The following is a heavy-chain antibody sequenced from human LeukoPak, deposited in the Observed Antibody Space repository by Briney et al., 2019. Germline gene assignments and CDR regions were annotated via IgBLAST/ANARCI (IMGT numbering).Heavy chain of an antibody. CDR2: INPNSGGT. V-gene: IGHV1-2*04. Sequence: ASVKVSCKASGYTFTGYYMHWVRQAPGQGLEWMGWINPNSGGTNYAQKFQGWVTMTRDTSISTAYMELSRLRSDDTAVYYCARGRGYSGYDRRNPGGYFDYWGQGTLVTVSS. D-gene: IGHD5-12*01. CDR3: ARGRGYSGYDRRNPGGYFDY. CDR1: GYTFTGYY. J-gene: IGHJ4*02.